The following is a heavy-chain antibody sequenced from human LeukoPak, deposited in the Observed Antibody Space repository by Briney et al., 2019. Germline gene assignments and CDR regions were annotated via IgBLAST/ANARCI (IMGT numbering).Heavy chain of an antibody. CDR3: ARENYYDSSGYYYSSQAFDI. Sequence: SGTLSLTCAVYGGSFSGYYWSWIRQPPGKGLEWIGQIHHDGGTNYNPSLRGRVTILIDTSKNQFSLRLSSVTAADTAVYYCARENYYDSSGYYYSSQAFDIWGQGTMVTVSS. D-gene: IGHD3-22*01. V-gene: IGHV4-34*01. J-gene: IGHJ3*02. CDR2: IHHDGGT. CDR1: GGSFSGYY.